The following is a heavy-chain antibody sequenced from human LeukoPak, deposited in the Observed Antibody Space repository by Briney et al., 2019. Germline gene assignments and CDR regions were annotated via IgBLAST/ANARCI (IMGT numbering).Heavy chain of an antibody. CDR2: INPNSGGT. CDR1: GYSFNDKY. Sequence: GASVKVSCKASGYSFNDKYLHWVRQAPGQGLEWMGGINPNSGGTNYAQKFQGRATMTTDTSMSTAYMELSRLTSDDTAVYYCARAGGRSWFDPWGQGTLVTVSS. V-gene: IGHV1-2*02. CDR3: ARAGGRSWFDP. J-gene: IGHJ5*02.